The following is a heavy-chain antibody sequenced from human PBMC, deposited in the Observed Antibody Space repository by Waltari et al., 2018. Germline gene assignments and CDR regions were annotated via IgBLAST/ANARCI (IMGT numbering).Heavy chain of an antibody. Sequence: LVQSGAEVKKPGASVKVPCKASGYHFPGYAILWVRQAPGQGLEWMGRINPKNGDTHYAQKFQGRVAMTTDTSTNTAFMELHSLRSDDTAVYYCLRDSSGSHFDYWGQGTLVTVSS. V-gene: IGHV1-2*06. D-gene: IGHD3-22*01. J-gene: IGHJ4*02. CDR3: LRDSSGSHFDY. CDR2: INPKNGDT. CDR1: GYHFPGYA.